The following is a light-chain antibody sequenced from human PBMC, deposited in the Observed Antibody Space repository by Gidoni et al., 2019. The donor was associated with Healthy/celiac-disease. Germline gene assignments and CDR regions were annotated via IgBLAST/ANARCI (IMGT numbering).Light chain of an antibody. V-gene: IGKV1-39*01. CDR1: QSISSY. J-gene: IGKJ1*01. CDR3: QQSYSTPRT. Sequence: DIQMTQSPSSLSASVGDRVTITCRASQSISSYLNWYQQKPGKAPKLLIYAASSLQSGVPSRCSGSGSGTDFTLPISSLQPEDFATDYCQQSYSTPRTFGQGTKVEIK. CDR2: AAS.